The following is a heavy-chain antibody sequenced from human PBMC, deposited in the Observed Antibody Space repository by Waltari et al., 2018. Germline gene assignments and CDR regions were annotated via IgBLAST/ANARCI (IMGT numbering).Heavy chain of an antibody. CDR2: IRYDGRKE. CDR1: GFTFTHYG. CDR3: AKDPGVI. Sequence: QVQLVESGGGVVQPGGSLRLSCAASGFTFTHYGMHWVRQAPGQGLEWVAFIRYDGRKEFYVDSVKGRFTISRDDPKNTLYLQMNSLRAEDTAVYYCAKDPGVIWGQGTMVTVSS. V-gene: IGHV3-30*02. D-gene: IGHD2-21*01. J-gene: IGHJ3*01.